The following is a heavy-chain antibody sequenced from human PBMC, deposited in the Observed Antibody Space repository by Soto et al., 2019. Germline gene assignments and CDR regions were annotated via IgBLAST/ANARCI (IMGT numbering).Heavy chain of an antibody. V-gene: IGHV1-69*13. CDR2: IIPIFGTA. Sequence: ASVKVSCKASGGTFSSYAISWLRQAPGQGLEWMGGIIPIFGTANYAQNFQGRVTIAADESTNTAYMELSSLRSEDTAVYYCARDLGSGWYNYWGQGTLVTVSS. CDR3: ARDLGSGWYNY. J-gene: IGHJ4*02. CDR1: GGTFSSYA. D-gene: IGHD6-19*01.